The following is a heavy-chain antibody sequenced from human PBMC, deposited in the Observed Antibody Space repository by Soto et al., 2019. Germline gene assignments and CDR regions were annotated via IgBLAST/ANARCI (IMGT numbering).Heavy chain of an antibody. CDR1: GDSISTVDYF. J-gene: IGHJ5*01. CDR2: IYKSATT. CDR3: ARGRYCLTGRCFPNWFDS. D-gene: IGHD2-15*01. V-gene: IGHV4-30-4*01. Sequence: SETLSLPCSVSGDSISTVDYFWDWIRQPPGQALEYIGYIYKSATTYYNPSFESRVAISLDTTKSQFSLNVTSVTAADTAVYFCARGRYCLTGRCFPNWFDSWGQGTLVTVSS.